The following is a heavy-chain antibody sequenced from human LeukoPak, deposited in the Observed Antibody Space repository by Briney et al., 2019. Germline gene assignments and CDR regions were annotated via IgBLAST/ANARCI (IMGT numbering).Heavy chain of an antibody. V-gene: IGHV3-21*01. J-gene: IGHJ4*02. Sequence: GGSLRLSCAASGFTFSSYSMNWVRQAPGKGLEWVSSISSSSSYIYCADSVKGRFTISRDNAKNSLYLQMNSLRAEDTAVYYCARDAEVLRYFDWEYYFDYWGQGTLVTVSS. CDR3: ARDAEVLRYFDWEYYFDY. CDR2: ISSSSSYI. CDR1: GFTFSSYS. D-gene: IGHD3-9*01.